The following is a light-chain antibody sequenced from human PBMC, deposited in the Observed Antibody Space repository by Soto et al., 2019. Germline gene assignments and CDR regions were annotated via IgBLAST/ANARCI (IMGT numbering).Light chain of an antibody. CDR1: QNVGSY. Sequence: DIQMTQSPSSLSASVGDRITITCRASQNVGSYLSWYQQRSGEAPKRLIYAASKLQSGVSSRFSGSGSGTDFTLTISSLQPEDFATYCCQQSYNTSLTFGGGTVVEI. V-gene: IGKV1-39*01. J-gene: IGKJ4*01. CDR2: AAS. CDR3: QQSYNTSLT.